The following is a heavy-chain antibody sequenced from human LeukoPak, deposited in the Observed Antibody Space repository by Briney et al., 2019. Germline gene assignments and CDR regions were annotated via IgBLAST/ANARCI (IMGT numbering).Heavy chain of an antibody. CDR1: GGSISSYY. J-gene: IGHJ6*03. D-gene: IGHD3-10*01. CDR3: ARDRYYYGSGSYPYMDV. CDR2: IHTSGST. Sequence: SETLSLTCTFSGGSISSYYWSWLRQPAGKGLEWIGRIHTSGSTNYNPSLKSRVTMSVDTSKNQFSLKLSSVTAVDTAVYYCARDRYYYGSGSYPYMDVWGKGTTVTVSS. V-gene: IGHV4-4*07.